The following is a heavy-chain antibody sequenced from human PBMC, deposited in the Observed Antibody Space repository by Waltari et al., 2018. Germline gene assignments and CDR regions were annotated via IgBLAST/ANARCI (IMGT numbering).Heavy chain of an antibody. V-gene: IGHV1-69*14. CDR2: IIPIFGTA. CDR1: CRTFTSNA. Sequence: VQLLPSRADFKWPSPWVKVSCKASCRTFTSNAISCLPLLPGQGLEWRGGIIPIFGTANYAQKFQGRVTSTADKSTSTAYMELSSLRSEDTAVYYGARGRYGSGSSYNWFDPWSQGTLVTVSS. CDR3: ARGRYGSGSSYNWFDP. J-gene: IGHJ5*02. D-gene: IGHD3-10*01.